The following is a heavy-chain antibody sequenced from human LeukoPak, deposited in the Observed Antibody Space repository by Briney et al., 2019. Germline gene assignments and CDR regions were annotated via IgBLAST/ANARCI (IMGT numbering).Heavy chain of an antibody. V-gene: IGHV3-23*01. Sequence: GGSLRLSCAASGFTFSSYSMNWVRQAPGKGLEWVSHVSGSGGSTYYADSVKGRFTISRDNSKNALYLQMNSLRGDDTAVYYCAKRTDVLTGYYNAWGLGTLVTVSS. D-gene: IGHD3-9*01. CDR3: AKRTDVLTGYYNA. CDR2: VSGSGGST. J-gene: IGHJ5*02. CDR1: GFTFSSYS.